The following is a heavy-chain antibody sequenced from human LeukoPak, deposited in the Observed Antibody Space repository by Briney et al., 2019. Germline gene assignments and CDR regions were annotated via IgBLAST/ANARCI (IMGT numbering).Heavy chain of an antibody. D-gene: IGHD3-22*01. CDR2: IYSGGST. CDR3: ASRYYDSSGYYYSEDY. Sequence: PGGSLRLSCAASGLTVSSNYMSWVRQAPGKGLEWVSVIYSGGSTYYADSVKGRFTISRDNSKNTLYLQMNSLRAEDTAVYYCASRYYDSSGYYYSEDYWGQGTLVTVSS. CDR1: GLTVSSNY. V-gene: IGHV3-53*01. J-gene: IGHJ4*02.